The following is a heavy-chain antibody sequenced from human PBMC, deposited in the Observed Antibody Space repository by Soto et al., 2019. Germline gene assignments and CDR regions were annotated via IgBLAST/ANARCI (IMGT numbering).Heavy chain of an antibody. D-gene: IGHD3-9*01. J-gene: IGHJ6*02. V-gene: IGHV1-18*01. CDR3: ARARFYDILTGPKDYYYGMDV. Sequence: ASVKVSCKGSGYTFTTYGITWVRQAPGQGLEWMGWINPYNGDTNYAQKFWGRVTMTTDTSTSTAYMEVRSLTSDGTAVYYCARARFYDILTGPKDYYYGMDVWGQGTTVTVS. CDR1: GYTFTTYG. CDR2: INPYNGDT.